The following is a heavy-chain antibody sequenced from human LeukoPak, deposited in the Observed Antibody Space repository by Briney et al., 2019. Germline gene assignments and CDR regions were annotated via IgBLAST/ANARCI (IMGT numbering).Heavy chain of an antibody. D-gene: IGHD2-2*01. Sequence: SGGSLRLFCAASGFTFSSYSMNWVRQAPGKGLEWVSSISSSSSYIYYADSVKGRFTISRDNAKNSLYLQMNSLRAEDTAVYYCAMQTEQDCSSTSCYGEFDYWGQGTLVTVSS. CDR1: GFTFSSYS. V-gene: IGHV3-21*01. CDR2: ISSSSSYI. J-gene: IGHJ4*02. CDR3: AMQTEQDCSSTSCYGEFDY.